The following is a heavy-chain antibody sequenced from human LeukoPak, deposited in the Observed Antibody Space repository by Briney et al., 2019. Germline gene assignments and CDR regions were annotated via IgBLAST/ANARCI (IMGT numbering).Heavy chain of an antibody. CDR2: INRDGSST. V-gene: IGHV3-74*01. CDR3: ARVPYVFDL. J-gene: IGHJ3*01. Sequence: GGSLRLSCAASGFTFSNYWMHWVRQAPGKGLVWVSRINRDGSSTDHLDSVKGRFTISRDNARNTLYLQMNSLRAEDTAVYYCARVPYVFDLWGQGTMVTVSS. CDR1: GFTFSNYW.